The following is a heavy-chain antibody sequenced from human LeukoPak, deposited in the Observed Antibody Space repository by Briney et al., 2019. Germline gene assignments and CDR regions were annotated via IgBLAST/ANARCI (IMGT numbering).Heavy chain of an antibody. D-gene: IGHD2-21*01. CDR3: AREAYCGGPSCFAVSYMDV. J-gene: IGHJ6*03. CDR2: IKQDGSEV. V-gene: IGHV3-7*01. CDR1: GFTFSTYW. Sequence: GGSLRLSCAASGFTFSTYWMARVRQAPGQRLEWVANIKQDGSEVYYVDSVEGRFTISRDNAKNSVYLQMNSLGVEDTAVYFCAREAYCGGPSCFAVSYMDVWGEGTTVTVSS.